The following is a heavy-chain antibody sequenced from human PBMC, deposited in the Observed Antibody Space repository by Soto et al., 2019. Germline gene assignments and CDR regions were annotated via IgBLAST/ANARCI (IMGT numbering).Heavy chain of an antibody. J-gene: IGHJ4*02. CDR3: AKDRPGPAFDY. Sequence: GGSLRLSCAASGFTFSSYGMHWVRQAPGKGLEWVAVISYDGSNKYYADSVKGRFTISRDNSKNTLYLQMNSLRAEDTAVYYCAKDRPGPAFDYWGQGTLVTVSS. D-gene: IGHD1-1*01. CDR1: GFTFSSYG. CDR2: ISYDGSNK. V-gene: IGHV3-30*18.